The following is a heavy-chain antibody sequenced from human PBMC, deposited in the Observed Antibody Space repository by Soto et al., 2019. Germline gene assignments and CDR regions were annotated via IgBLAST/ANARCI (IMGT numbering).Heavy chain of an antibody. J-gene: IGHJ6*03. CDR2: ISRSGSTI. Sequence: QVQLVESEGGLVKPGGSLRLSCATSGFTFSDYYMSWIRQAPGRGLEWVSYISRSGSTIYYADSVKGRFTISRDNAENSLYLQMNSLGAEDTAVYYCARASTRVYSHYEYADYYYYMDVWGKGTTVTVSS. CDR1: GFTFSDYY. CDR3: ARASTRVYSHYEYADYYYYMDV. D-gene: IGHD4-4*01. V-gene: IGHV3-11*01.